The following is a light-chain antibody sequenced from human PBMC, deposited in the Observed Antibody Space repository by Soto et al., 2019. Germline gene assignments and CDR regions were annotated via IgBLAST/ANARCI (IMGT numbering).Light chain of an antibody. V-gene: IGKV3D-15*01. CDR1: QSVSSN. CDR3: QQYNNWPLT. J-gene: IGKJ3*01. CDR2: GAS. Sequence: EIVLTQSPATLSVSPGERATLSCRASQSVSSNLAWYQQKPGQTPRLPISGASTRATGVPASFSGSGSGTEFTLTITSLQSEDFAVYCCQQYNNWPLTFGPGTKVDIK.